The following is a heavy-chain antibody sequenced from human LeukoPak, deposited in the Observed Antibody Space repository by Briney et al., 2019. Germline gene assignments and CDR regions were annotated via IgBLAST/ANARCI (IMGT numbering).Heavy chain of an antibody. CDR1: GGSFSGYY. CDR2: INHSGST. Sequence: SETLSLTCAVYGGSFSGYYWNWIRQPPGKGLEWIGEINHSGSTNYNPSLKSRVTIVVDTSKNHLSLRLSSVTAADTAVYYCAREVPGYYFGMDVWGQGTTVTVSS. V-gene: IGHV4-34*01. CDR3: AREVPGYYFGMDV. J-gene: IGHJ6*02.